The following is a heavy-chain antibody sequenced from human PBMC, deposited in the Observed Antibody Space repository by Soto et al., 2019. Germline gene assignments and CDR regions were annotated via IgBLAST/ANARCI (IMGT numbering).Heavy chain of an antibody. CDR2: ISGSGGST. CDR3: AKEHPRRIAVAGTNFDY. CDR1: GFTFSSYA. V-gene: IGHV3-23*01. J-gene: IGHJ4*02. D-gene: IGHD6-19*01. Sequence: GGSLRLSCAASGFTFSSYAMSWVRQAPGKGLEWVSAISGSGGSTYYADSVKGRFTISRDNSKNTLYLQMNSLRAEDTAVYYCAKEHPRRIAVAGTNFDYWGQGTLVTVSS.